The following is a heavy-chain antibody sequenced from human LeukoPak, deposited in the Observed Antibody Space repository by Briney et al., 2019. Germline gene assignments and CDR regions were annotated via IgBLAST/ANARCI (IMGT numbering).Heavy chain of an antibody. V-gene: IGHV4-39*01. CDR1: DGSISSRNYY. CDR2: IDYNGDT. Sequence: SETLSLTCTVSDGSISSRNYYWGWIRQRPGKGLEWIGSIDYNGDTYYNPSLASRVTMSEDTSKNQFSLKLNSVTAEDTAVYYCARGHRGVFTDPINYWAQGTLVTVSS. CDR3: ARGHRGVFTDPINY. J-gene: IGHJ4*02. D-gene: IGHD5-12*01.